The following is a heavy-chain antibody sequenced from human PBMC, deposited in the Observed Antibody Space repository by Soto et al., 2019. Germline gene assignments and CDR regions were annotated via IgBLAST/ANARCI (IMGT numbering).Heavy chain of an antibody. D-gene: IGHD1-26*01. CDR2: IYYSGST. Sequence: PSLTCTVSGGSISSYYWSWIRQPPGKGLEWIGYIYYSGSTNYNPSLKSRVTISVDTSKNQFSLKLSSVTAADTAVYYCARVWSVGLSTRSFDYWGQGTLVTVSS. V-gene: IGHV4-59*01. CDR3: ARVWSVGLSTRSFDY. CDR1: GGSISSYY. J-gene: IGHJ4*02.